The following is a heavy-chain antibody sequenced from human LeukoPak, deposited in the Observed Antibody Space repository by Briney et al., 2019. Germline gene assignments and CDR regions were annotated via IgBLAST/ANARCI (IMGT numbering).Heavy chain of an antibody. Sequence: PGGSLRLSCAASGFTFSSYAMSGVRQAPGKGLEWVSGISDSGGRTYYADSVKGRFTISRDNSKKTLYLQMNSLRAEDTAVYYCALIGNNMLTGRIWIDYWGQGILVTVSS. J-gene: IGHJ4*02. CDR3: ALIGNNMLTGRIWIDY. CDR2: ISDSGGRT. V-gene: IGHV3-23*01. D-gene: IGHD3-9*01. CDR1: GFTFSSYA.